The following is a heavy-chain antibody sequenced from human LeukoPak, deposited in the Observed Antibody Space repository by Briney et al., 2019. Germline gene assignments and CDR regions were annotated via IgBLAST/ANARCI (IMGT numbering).Heavy chain of an antibody. CDR3: ALSLAAAGIGALY. D-gene: IGHD6-13*01. CDR2: INPNSGNT. CDR1: GYTFTSYD. J-gene: IGHJ4*02. V-gene: IGHV1-8*01. Sequence: ASVKVSCKASGYTFTSYDINWVRQATGQGLEWMGWINPNSGNTGYAQKFQGRVTMTRNTSISTAYMELSSLRSEDTAVYYCALSLAAAGIGALYWGQGTLVTVSS.